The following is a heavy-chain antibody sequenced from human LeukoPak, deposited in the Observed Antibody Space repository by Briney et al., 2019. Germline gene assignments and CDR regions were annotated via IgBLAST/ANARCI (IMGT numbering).Heavy chain of an antibody. V-gene: IGHV4-4*07. CDR2: FYISGIT. J-gene: IGHJ4*02. Sequence: SETLSLTCTVSGVSISNFYWSWIRQPAGKALGWIGRFYISGITNYNPSLKSRVTMSVDTSKNQLSLKLSSVTAADTAVYYCARYFRAGDFDYWGQGTLVTVSS. CDR1: GVSISNFY. CDR3: ARYFRAGDFDY. D-gene: IGHD6-19*01.